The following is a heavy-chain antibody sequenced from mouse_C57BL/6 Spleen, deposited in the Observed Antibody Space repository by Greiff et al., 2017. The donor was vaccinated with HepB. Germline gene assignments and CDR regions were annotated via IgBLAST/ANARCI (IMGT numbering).Heavy chain of an antibody. D-gene: IGHD2-3*01. J-gene: IGHJ3*01. CDR2: IDPSDSYT. Sequence: QVQLQQPGAELVKPGASVKLSCKASGYTFTSYWMQWVNQRPGQGLEWIGEIDPSDSYTNYNQKVKGKATLTVDTSSSTAYMQLSSMTSEDSAVYYCARGGGYDGYYLAWFAYWGQGTLVTVSA. CDR3: ARGGGYDGYYLAWFAY. CDR1: GYTFTSYW. V-gene: IGHV1-50*01.